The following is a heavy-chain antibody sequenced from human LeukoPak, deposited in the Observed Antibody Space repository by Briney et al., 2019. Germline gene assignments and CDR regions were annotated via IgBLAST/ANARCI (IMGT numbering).Heavy chain of an antibody. D-gene: IGHD3-16*02. J-gene: IGHJ4*02. V-gene: IGHV4-61*02. CDR2: MYTSGSN. CDR1: GGSIRSGSYY. CDR3: VREGYNYGDY. Sequence: SETLSLTCSVSGGSIRSGSYYWSWIRQPAGKGLEWIGRMYTSGSNNYNPSLHSRVTISADTSKNQFSLRLTSVTAADTAVYYCVREGYNYGDYWGQGTLVTVSS.